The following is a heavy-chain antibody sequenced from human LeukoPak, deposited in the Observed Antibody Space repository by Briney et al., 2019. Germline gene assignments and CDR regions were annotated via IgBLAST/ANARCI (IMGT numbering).Heavy chain of an antibody. CDR3: ARDQGSGWYLGQYFQH. D-gene: IGHD6-19*01. J-gene: IGHJ1*01. CDR2: IFPIFGTA. CDR1: GGTFSSYA. Sequence: SVKVSCKASGGTFSSYAISWVRQAPGQGLEWIGGIFPIFGTANYAQKFQGRATITADESTSTAYMELSSLRSEDTAVYYCARDQGSGWYLGQYFQHWGQGTLVTVSS. V-gene: IGHV1-69*13.